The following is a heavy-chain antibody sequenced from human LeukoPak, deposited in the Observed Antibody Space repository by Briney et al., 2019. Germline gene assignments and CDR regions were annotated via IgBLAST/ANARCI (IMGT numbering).Heavy chain of an antibody. CDR2: ISYDGSNK. CDR3: AKGGYCSGGSCYGMDV. J-gene: IGHJ6*02. CDR1: GFTFSSYG. V-gene: IGHV3-30*18. D-gene: IGHD2-15*01. Sequence: GGSRRLSCAASGFTFSSYGMHWVRQAPGKGLEWVAVISYDGSNKYYADSVKGRFTISRDNSKNTLYLQMNSLRAEDTAVYYCAKGGYCSGGSCYGMDVWGQGTTVTVSS.